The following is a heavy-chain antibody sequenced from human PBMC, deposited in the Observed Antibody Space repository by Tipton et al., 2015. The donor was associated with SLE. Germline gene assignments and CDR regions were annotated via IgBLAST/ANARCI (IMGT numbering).Heavy chain of an antibody. CDR2: IRYDVSNK. D-gene: IGHD6-6*01. J-gene: IGHJ6*03. CDR3: VRVNENTSSPYYYYMDV. Sequence: SLRLSCAASGFTFNSHGMHWVRQAPGKWLVWVALIRYDVSNKYYADSVKGRFTISRDNSKNTLYLQMNSLRAEDTAVYYCVRVNENTSSPYYYYMDVWGKGTTVTVSS. V-gene: IGHV3-30*02. CDR1: GFTFNSHG.